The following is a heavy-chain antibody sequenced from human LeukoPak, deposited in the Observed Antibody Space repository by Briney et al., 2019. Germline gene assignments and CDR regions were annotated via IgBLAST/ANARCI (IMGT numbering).Heavy chain of an antibody. CDR3: AKDKMASGSYFDY. CDR2: IRASGGAT. J-gene: IGHJ4*02. CDR1: GFTFKKYD. Sequence: PGGSLRLSCAASGFTFKKYDVTWVRQAPGKGLEWVSGIRASGGATYYADSVKGRFNISRDNSKNTLYLQMNSLRAEDTAVYYCAKDKMASGSYFDYWGQGTLVTVSS. V-gene: IGHV3-23*01. D-gene: IGHD1-26*01.